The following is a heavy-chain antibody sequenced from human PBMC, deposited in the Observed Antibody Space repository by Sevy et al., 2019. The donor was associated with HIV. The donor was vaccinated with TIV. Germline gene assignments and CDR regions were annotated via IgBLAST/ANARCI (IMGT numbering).Heavy chain of an antibody. CDR2: ISYDGSNK. CDR1: GFTFSSYG. CDR3: AKDSAARHTPDY. D-gene: IGHD6-6*01. Sequence: GGCLRLSCAASGFTFSSYGMHWVRQAPGKGLERVAVISYDGSNKYYADSVKGRFTISRDNSKNTLYLQMNSQRAEDTAVYHCAKDSAARHTPDYWGQGTMVPVSS. V-gene: IGHV3-30*18. J-gene: IGHJ4*02.